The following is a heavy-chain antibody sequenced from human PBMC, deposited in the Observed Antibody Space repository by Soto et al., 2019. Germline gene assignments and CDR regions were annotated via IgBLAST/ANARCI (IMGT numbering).Heavy chain of an antibody. Sequence: PGGSVRLSCAASGFSFSTYAMSWVRQAPGKGLEWASAISGSGGSTYYADSVKGRFIISRDSSKNTLYLQMNSLRAEDTAVYYCAKAQTVYYYGQFDIWGQGTMVTVSS. J-gene: IGHJ3*02. D-gene: IGHD3-10*01. CDR3: AKAQTVYYYGQFDI. CDR1: GFSFSTYA. V-gene: IGHV3-23*01. CDR2: ISGSGGST.